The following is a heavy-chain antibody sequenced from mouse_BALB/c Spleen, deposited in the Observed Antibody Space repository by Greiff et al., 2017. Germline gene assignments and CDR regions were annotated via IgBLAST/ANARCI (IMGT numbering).Heavy chain of an antibody. CDR2: ISYSGST. V-gene: IGHV3-2*02. CDR3: ARLSSGDY. CDR1: GYSITSDYA. J-gene: IGHJ2*01. Sequence: EVQLVESGPGLVKPSQSLSLTCTVTGYSITSDYAWNWIRQFPGNKLEWMGYISYSGSTSYNPSLKSRISITRDTSKNQIFLQLNSVTTEDTATYYCARLSSGDYWGQGTTLTVSS. D-gene: IGHD1-1*01.